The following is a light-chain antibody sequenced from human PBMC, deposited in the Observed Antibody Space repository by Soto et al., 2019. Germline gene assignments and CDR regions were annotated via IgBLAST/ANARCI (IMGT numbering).Light chain of an antibody. CDR2: EVS. CDR3: SSYASSSTRV. Sequence: QSALTQPASVSGSPGQSITISCTGTSSDVGGYNYVSWYQQHPGKAPKLMMYEVSNRPSGVSNRFAASKSGNTASLTISGLQAEDEADYYCSSYASSSTRVFGGGTKVTVL. CDR1: SSDVGGYNY. J-gene: IGLJ3*02. V-gene: IGLV2-14*01.